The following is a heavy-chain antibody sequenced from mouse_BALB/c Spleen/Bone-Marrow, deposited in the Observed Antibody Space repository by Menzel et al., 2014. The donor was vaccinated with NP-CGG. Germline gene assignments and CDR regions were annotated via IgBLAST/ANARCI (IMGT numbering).Heavy chain of an antibody. CDR1: GFTFSNFA. CDR2: ISSGGSA. V-gene: IGHV5-6-5*01. CDR3: ARGYDYDFDY. Sequence: VMLVESGGGLVKPGGSLKLSCAASGFTFSNFAMSWVRQTPDKRLEWVASISSGGSAYYPDSVKGRLSISRDNARDILFLQMSSLRSEDTAMYYCARGYDYDFDYWGQGTTLTVSS. D-gene: IGHD2-4*01. J-gene: IGHJ2*01.